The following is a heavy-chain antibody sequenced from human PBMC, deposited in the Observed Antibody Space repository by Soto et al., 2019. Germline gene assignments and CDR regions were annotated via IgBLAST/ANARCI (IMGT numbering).Heavy chain of an antibody. D-gene: IGHD2-2*01. CDR3: ARSVRCYGLLSLDY. V-gene: IGHV1-69*01. J-gene: IGHJ4*02. CDR2: ISTIFGTA. Sequence: QVQLVQSGAEVKKPGSSVKVSCKASGGTFSSYAISWVRQAPGQGLEWMGGISTIFGTANYAQKFQGRVTITADESTSTAYMELNSLRSEDTAVYYGARSVRCYGLLSLDYWCQGTLITVSS. CDR1: GGTFSSYA.